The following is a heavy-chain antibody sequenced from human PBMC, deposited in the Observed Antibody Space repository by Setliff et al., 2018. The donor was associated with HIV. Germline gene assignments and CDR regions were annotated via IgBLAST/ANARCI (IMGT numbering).Heavy chain of an antibody. CDR3: ARDRTAGYNYDYGY. CDR1: GYTFTSYC. CDR2: VNPSGGSI. V-gene: IGHV1-46*01. J-gene: IGHJ4*02. D-gene: IGHD3-16*01. Sequence: ASVKVSCKAFGYTFTSYCIHWVRQAPGQGLEWLGMVNPSGGSIAYAQRFQGRFTMTRDTSTNTVYMDLSGLRSDDTAVYYCARDRTAGYNYDYGYWGQGTLVTVSS.